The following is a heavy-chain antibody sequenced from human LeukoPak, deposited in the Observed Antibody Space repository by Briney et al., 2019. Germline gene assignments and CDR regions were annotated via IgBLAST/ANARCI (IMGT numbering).Heavy chain of an antibody. D-gene: IGHD4-17*01. V-gene: IGHV3-7*01. CDR2: IKQDGSEK. Sequence: GESLRLSCAASGFTFSSYWVSWVRQPPGKGLEWVASIKQDGSEKYYVDSVKGRFTISRDNAKNSLYLQMNSLRAEDTALYYCARAPGEGWFDPWGQGTLVTVSS. J-gene: IGHJ5*02. CDR3: ARAPGEGWFDP. CDR1: GFTFSSYW.